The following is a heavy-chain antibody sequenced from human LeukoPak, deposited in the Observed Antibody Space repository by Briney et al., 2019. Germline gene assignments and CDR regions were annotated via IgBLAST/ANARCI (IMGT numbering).Heavy chain of an antibody. CDR2: ISGSGGST. V-gene: IGHV3-23*01. J-gene: IGHJ4*02. D-gene: IGHD6-19*01. Sequence: PGGSLRLSCAASGFTFSSYAMSWVRQAPGKGLEWASAISGSGGSTYYADSVKGRFTISRDNSKNTLYLQMNSLRAEDTAVYYCAKGMSQWLVPPDYWGQGTLVTVSS. CDR3: AKGMSQWLVPPDY. CDR1: GFTFSSYA.